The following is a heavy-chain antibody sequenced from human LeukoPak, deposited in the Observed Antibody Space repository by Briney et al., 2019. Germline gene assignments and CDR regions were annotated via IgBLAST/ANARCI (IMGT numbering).Heavy chain of an antibody. CDR3: ARAFAYISRYYFDS. CDR2: INPNSGDT. J-gene: IGHJ4*02. V-gene: IGHV1-2*02. Sequence: ASVKVSCKASGYTFTGYHMHWVRQAPGQGLEYMGWINPNSGDTSYAQRFQGRVTITTDTSITTAYMELSRLISDDTAVYYCARAFAYISRYYFDSWGQGTLVTVSS. CDR1: GYTFTGYH. D-gene: IGHD2-21*01.